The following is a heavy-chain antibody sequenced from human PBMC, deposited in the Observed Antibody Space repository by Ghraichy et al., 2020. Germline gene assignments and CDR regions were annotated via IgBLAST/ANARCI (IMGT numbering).Heavy chain of an antibody. CDR2: IYYSGST. Sequence: SETLSLTCTVSGGSISSYYWSWIRQPPGKGLEWIGYIYYSGSTNYNPSLKSRVTISVDTSKNQFSLKLSSVTAADTAVYYCARQEMADGFYFDYWGQGTLVTVSS. CDR3: ARQEMADGFYFDY. CDR1: GGSISSYY. J-gene: IGHJ4*02. D-gene: IGHD5-24*01. V-gene: IGHV4-59*08.